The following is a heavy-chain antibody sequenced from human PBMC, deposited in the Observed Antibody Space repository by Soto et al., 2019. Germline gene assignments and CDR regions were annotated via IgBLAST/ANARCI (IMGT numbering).Heavy chain of an antibody. Sequence: EVQLVESGGGLVQPGGSLRLSCAASRLTFSSYWMHWVRQAPGKGLVWVSRINTDGSSTNYADSVKGRFTISRDNTKNTLYLQMNSLRVEDTAVYYCARASGSNIHFDYWGQGTLVTVSS. J-gene: IGHJ4*02. CDR3: ARASGSNIHFDY. D-gene: IGHD1-26*01. V-gene: IGHV3-74*01. CDR1: RLTFSSYW. CDR2: INTDGSST.